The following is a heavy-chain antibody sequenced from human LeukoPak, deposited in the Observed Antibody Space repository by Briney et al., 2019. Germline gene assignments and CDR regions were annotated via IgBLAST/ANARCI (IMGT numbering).Heavy chain of an antibody. CDR3: ARGAWELGIDY. J-gene: IGHJ4*02. CDR2: IYHSGST. CDR1: GGSISSSSYY. Sequence: SETLSLTCTVSGGSISSSSYYWGWIRQPPGKGLEWIGSIYHSGSTNYNPSLKSRVTISVDKSKNQFSLKLSSVTAADTAVYYCARGAWELGIDYWGQGTLVTVSS. D-gene: IGHD1-26*01. V-gene: IGHV4-39*07.